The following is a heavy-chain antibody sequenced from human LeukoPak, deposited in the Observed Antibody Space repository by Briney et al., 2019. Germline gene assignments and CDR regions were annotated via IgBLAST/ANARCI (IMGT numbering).Heavy chain of an antibody. CDR1: GFTFSSYW. J-gene: IGHJ4*02. D-gene: IGHD3-22*01. CDR3: AAYDSSGYSFDY. Sequence: PGGSLRLSCAASGFTFSSYWMHWVRQAPGKGLVWVSRINSDGSSTTYADSVKGRFTMARDNAKNTLYLQMDSLRAEDTAVYYCAAYDSSGYSFDYRGQGILVTVSS. CDR2: INSDGSST. V-gene: IGHV3-74*01.